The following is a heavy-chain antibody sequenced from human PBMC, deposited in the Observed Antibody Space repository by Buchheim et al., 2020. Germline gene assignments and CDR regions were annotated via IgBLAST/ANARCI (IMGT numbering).Heavy chain of an antibody. CDR2: ISGSGGST. V-gene: IGHV3-23*01. D-gene: IGHD3-9*01. J-gene: IGHJ6*03. CDR3: AKDQMDYDILTGHYYYMDV. Sequence: EVQLLESGEGLVQPGGSLRLSCAASGFTFSSYAMSWVRQAPGKGLEWVSAISGSGGSTYYADSVKGRFTISRDNSKNTLYLQMNSLRAEDTAVYYCAKDQMDYDILTGHYYYMDVWGKGTT. CDR1: GFTFSSYA.